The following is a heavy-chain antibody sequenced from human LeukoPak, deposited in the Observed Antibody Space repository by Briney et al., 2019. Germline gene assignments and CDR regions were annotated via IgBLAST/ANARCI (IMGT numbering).Heavy chain of an antibody. D-gene: IGHD6-6*01. CDR2: ISGSGRSA. Sequence: PEGSLRLSCATSGFTFSTYAMTWVRQAPGKGLEWVSSISGSGRSAYYADSVKGRFTVSRDNSRNTLFLQMNSLRVEETAVYYCAKILADSSSGYWGQGTLVTVSS. J-gene: IGHJ4*02. V-gene: IGHV3-23*01. CDR3: AKILADSSSGY. CDR1: GFTFSTYA.